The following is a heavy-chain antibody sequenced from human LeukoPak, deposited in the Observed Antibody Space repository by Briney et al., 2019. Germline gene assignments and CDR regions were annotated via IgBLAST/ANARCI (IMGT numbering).Heavy chain of an antibody. V-gene: IGHV3-23*01. CDR3: GKSSSSYGNDALDI. CDR2: IRGGGAVA. Sequence: PGGSLRLSCAASGFTFDACAMHWVRQAPGKGLEWVSVIRGGGAVAFYADSVKGRFTISRDNSRNTLYLHMNSLTADDTAVYYCGKSSSSYGNDALDIWGQGTMVTVSS. J-gene: IGHJ3*02. D-gene: IGHD5-18*01. CDR1: GFTFDACA.